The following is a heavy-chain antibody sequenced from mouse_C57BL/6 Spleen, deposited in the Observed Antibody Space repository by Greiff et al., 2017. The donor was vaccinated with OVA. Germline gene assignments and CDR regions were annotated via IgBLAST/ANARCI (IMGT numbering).Heavy chain of an antibody. J-gene: IGHJ3*01. CDR3: ARLLDYYGGAGFAY. CDR2: ISGGGGNT. D-gene: IGHD1-1*01. Sequence: EVQGVESGGGLVKPGGSLKLSCAASGFTFSSYTMSWVRQTPEKRLEWVATISGGGGNTYYPDSVKGRFTISRDNAKNTLYLQMSSLRSEDTALYYCARLLDYYGGAGFAYWGQGTLVTVSA. CDR1: GFTFSSYT. V-gene: IGHV5-9*01.